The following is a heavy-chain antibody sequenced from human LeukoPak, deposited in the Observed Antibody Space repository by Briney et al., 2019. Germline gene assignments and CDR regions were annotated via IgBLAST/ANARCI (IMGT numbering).Heavy chain of an antibody. J-gene: IGHJ4*02. CDR3: AKTVWSRLAAGLDS. CDR1: GGSISGSSYY. V-gene: IGHV4-39*01. D-gene: IGHD2-21*02. CDR2: IYYRGST. Sequence: SETLSLTCSVSGGSISGSSYYWGWLRQPPGTGLEWIGNIYYRGSTYYNPPLKSRVIMSIDTSKNQFSLKVNSVTATDTAVYYCAKTVWSRLAAGLDSWGQGTLVTVSS.